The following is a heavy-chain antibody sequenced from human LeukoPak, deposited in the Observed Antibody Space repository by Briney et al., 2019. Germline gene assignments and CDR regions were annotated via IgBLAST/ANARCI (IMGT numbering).Heavy chain of an antibody. CDR2: IYWDDDK. Sequence: SGPTLVKPTQTLTLTCTFSGFSLSSGVMGVGWIRQPPGKALEWLALIYWDDDKRYSPSLKSRLTITKDTSKNQVVLTMTNMDPVDTATYYCAHRGVCRYYYDSSGYCKDAFDIWGQGTMVTVSS. V-gene: IGHV2-5*02. J-gene: IGHJ3*02. CDR3: AHRGVCRYYYDSSGYCKDAFDI. CDR1: GFSLSSGVMG. D-gene: IGHD3-22*01.